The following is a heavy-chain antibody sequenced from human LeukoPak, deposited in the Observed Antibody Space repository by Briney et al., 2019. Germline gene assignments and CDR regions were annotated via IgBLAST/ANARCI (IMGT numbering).Heavy chain of an antibody. CDR3: AKDGPHDTAMEIEPLDY. V-gene: IGHV3-30*18. CDR1: GFTFSSYG. J-gene: IGHJ4*02. D-gene: IGHD5-18*01. CDR2: ISYDGSNK. Sequence: GGSLRLSCAASGFTFSSYGMHWARQAPGKGLEWVAVISYDGSNKYYADSVKGRFTISRDNSKNTPYLQMNSLRAEDTAVYYCAKDGPHDTAMEIEPLDYWGQGTLVTVSS.